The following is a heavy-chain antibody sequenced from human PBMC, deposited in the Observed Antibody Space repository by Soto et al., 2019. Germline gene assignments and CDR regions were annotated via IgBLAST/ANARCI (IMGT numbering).Heavy chain of an antibody. CDR2: INPNSGGT. J-gene: IGHJ6*02. Sequence: GASVKVSCKASGYTFTGYYMHWVRQAPGQGLEWMGWINPNSGGTNYAQKFQGRVTMTRDTSISTAYMELSRLRSDDTAVYYCARRGVRSSTCSASGMDVWGQGTTVTV. CDR1: GYTFTGYY. CDR3: ARRGVRSSTCSASGMDV. D-gene: IGHD2-2*01. V-gene: IGHV1-2*02.